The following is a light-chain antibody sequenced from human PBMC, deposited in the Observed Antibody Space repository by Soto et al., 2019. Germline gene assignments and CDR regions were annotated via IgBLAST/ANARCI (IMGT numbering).Light chain of an antibody. CDR2: GAS. CDR1: QSVSNNY. J-gene: IGKJ1*01. Sequence: EIVLTQSPGTLSLSPGERATLSCRASQSVSNNYLAWYQQKPGQAPRLLIYGASNRATGIPDRFSGSGSGTDSTLTISRLEPEDFAVYYCQQYGSSGTFGQGTKVYI. CDR3: QQYGSSGT. V-gene: IGKV3-20*01.